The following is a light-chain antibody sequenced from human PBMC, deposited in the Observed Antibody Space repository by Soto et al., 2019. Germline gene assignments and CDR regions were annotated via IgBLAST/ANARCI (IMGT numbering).Light chain of an antibody. CDR1: SGDIGSYNR. Sequence: QSALTQPASGSGSPGQSITISCTGTSGDIGSYNRVSWYQQHPGKAPKLIIYEVTDRPSGVSNRFSGSKSGNTASLTISGLQAEYEAEYYCSSYTNINTRACVFGTGTKLTVL. CDR3: SSYTNINTRACV. CDR2: EVT. J-gene: IGLJ1*01. V-gene: IGLV2-14*01.